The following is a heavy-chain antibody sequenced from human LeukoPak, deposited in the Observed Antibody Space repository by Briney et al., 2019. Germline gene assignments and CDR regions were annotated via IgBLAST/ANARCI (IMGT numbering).Heavy chain of an antibody. J-gene: IGHJ4*02. V-gene: IGHV5-51*01. CDR1: GYSVTSYW. Sequence: GESLKISCKGSGYSVTSYWIGWVRQMPGKGLEWMGIIYPGDSDTRYSPSFQGQVTISADKSISTAYLQWSSLKASDTAMYYCARPPAYCGGDCYSDYWGQGTLVTVSS. CDR2: IYPGDSDT. CDR3: ARPPAYCGGDCYSDY. D-gene: IGHD2-21*02.